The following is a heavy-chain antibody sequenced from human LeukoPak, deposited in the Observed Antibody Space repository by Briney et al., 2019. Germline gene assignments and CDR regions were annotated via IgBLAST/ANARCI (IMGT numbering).Heavy chain of an antibody. J-gene: IGHJ5*02. CDR1: GGTFSSYA. Sequence: VASVKVSCKASGGTFSSYAISWVRQAPGQGLEWMGGIIPIFGTADYAQKFQGRVTITADKSTSTAYMELSSLRSEDTAVYYCARVEKYYGSGSYSNWFDPWGQGTLVTVSS. D-gene: IGHD3-10*01. CDR2: IIPIFGTA. V-gene: IGHV1-69*06. CDR3: ARVEKYYGSGSYSNWFDP.